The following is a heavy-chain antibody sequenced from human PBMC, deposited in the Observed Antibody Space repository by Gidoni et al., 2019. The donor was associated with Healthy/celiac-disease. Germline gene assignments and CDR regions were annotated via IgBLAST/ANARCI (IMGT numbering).Heavy chain of an antibody. V-gene: IGHV3-64D*06. J-gene: IGHJ3*02. D-gene: IGHD6-6*01. CDR2: ISSNGGST. CDR3: VKSQLIRDAFDI. Sequence: EVQLVESGGGLVQPGGSLRLSCSASGFTFSSYAMHWVRQAPGKGLEYVSAISSNGGSTYYADNSKNTLYLQMSSLRAEDTAVYYCVKSQLIRDAFDIWGQGTMVTVSS. CDR1: GFTFSSYA.